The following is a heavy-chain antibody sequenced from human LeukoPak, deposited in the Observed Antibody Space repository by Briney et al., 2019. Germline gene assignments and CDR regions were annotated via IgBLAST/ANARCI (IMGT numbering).Heavy chain of an antibody. CDR1: GFTFSRYD. V-gene: IGHV3-30*04. CDR3: AREGPYSSSWYVPHSFDY. J-gene: IGHJ4*02. CDR2: ISYDGGNK. D-gene: IGHD6-13*01. Sequence: GGSLRLSCAASGFTFSRYDMHWVRQAPGKGLEWVAVISYDGGNKYADSVKGRFTISRDNSKNTVYLQMNSLRVEDTAVYYCAREGPYSSSWYVPHSFDYWGQGTLVTVSS.